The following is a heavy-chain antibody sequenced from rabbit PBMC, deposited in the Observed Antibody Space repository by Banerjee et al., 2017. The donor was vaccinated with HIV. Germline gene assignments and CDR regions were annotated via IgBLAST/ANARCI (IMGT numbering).Heavy chain of an antibody. CDR1: GFSFSDKYV. J-gene: IGHJ4*01. CDR2: INTNSGNT. CDR3: ARAAYVGYGYGGYFNL. Sequence: QEQLEESGGDLVKPEGSLTLTCTASGFSFSDKYVMCWVRQAPGKGLEWIGCINTNSGNTVYASWAKGRFTISKTSSTTVPLQMTSLTAADTATYFCARAAYVGYGYGGYFNLWGPGTLVTVS. V-gene: IGHV1S45*01. D-gene: IGHD6-1*01.